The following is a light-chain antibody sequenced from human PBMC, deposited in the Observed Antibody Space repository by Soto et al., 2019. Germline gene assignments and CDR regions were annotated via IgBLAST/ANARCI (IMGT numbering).Light chain of an antibody. CDR3: AAWDDSLNGFYV. Sequence: LTQPRSACGTPGQIVTISCYGSSSNIVSNTVNWYQQLPRTAPKLLIYINNQRHSGVPERLSGSKSGTSASLAISGLKSEDEADYYCAAWDDSLNGFYVFGTGNKVTAL. V-gene: IGLV1-44*01. CDR1: SSNIVSNT. J-gene: IGLJ1*01. CDR2: INN.